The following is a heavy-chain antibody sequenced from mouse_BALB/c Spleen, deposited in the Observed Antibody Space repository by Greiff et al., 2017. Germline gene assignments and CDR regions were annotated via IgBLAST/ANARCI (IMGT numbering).Heavy chain of an antibody. J-gene: IGHJ2*01. D-gene: IGHD1-1*02. V-gene: IGHV7-3*02. CDR1: GFTFTDYY. CDR2: IRNKANGYTT. CDR3: ARDSYGYVDY. Sequence: EVHLVESGGGLVQPGGSLRFSCATSGFTFTDYYMSWVRQPPGKALEWLGFIRNKANGYTTEYSASVKGRFTISRDKSQSILYLQMNTLRAEDRATYYCARDSYGYVDYWGQGTTLTVSS.